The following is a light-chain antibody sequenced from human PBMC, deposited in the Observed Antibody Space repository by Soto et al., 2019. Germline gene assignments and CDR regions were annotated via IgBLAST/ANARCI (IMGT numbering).Light chain of an antibody. CDR2: DAS. CDR3: QHYKTYSRT. CDR1: QGITNY. Sequence: IQMTQSTSSLSASVGDRVTITCRASQGITNYLAWYQQKPGKNPKLLIYDASTLQSGVPSRFSGSGSGTDFTLTISSLQPDDSATYYCQHYKTYSRTFGQGTKVDIK. J-gene: IGKJ1*01. V-gene: IGKV1-27*01.